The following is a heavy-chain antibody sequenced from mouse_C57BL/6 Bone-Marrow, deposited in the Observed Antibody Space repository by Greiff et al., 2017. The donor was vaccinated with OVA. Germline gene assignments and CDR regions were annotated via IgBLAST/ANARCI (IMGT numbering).Heavy chain of an antibody. V-gene: IGHV5-16*01. J-gene: IGHJ1*03. Sequence: EVMLVESEGGLVQPGSSMKLSCTASGFTFSDYYMAWVRQVPEKGLEWVANINYDGSSTYYLDSLKSRFIISRDNAKNILYLQMSSLKSEDTATYYCARGDPEGYFDVWGTGTTVTVSS. CDR1: GFTFSDYY. CDR3: ARGDPEGYFDV. D-gene: IGHD3-3*01. CDR2: INYDGSST.